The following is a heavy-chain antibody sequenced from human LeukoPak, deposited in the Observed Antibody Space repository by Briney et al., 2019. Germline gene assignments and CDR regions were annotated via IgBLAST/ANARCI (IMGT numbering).Heavy chain of an antibody. CDR2: VSYDGSNK. Sequence: PGGSLRLSCAASGFTFSHYGMHWVRQAPGKGLQWVAIVSYDGSNKYYADSVKGRFTISRDSSKNTVSLQMNSLRTDDTAVYYCARDPSLRTTLDYWGQGTLVTVSS. D-gene: IGHD1-1*01. V-gene: IGHV3-30*03. J-gene: IGHJ4*02. CDR1: GFTFSHYG. CDR3: ARDPSLRTTLDY.